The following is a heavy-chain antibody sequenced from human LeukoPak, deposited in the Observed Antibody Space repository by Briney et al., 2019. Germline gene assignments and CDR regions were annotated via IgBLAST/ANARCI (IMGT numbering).Heavy chain of an antibody. CDR1: GFTVSSNS. V-gene: IGHV3-66*03. CDR2: IYSDNT. Sequence: GGSLRLSCTVPGFTVSSNSMSWVRQAPGKGLEWVSFIYSDNTHYSDSVKGRFTISRDNSKNTLYLQMNSLRAEDTAVYYCARGQFRLSDYDSSGFDYWGQGTLVTVSS. CDR3: ARGQFRLSDYDSSGFDY. J-gene: IGHJ4*02. D-gene: IGHD3-22*01.